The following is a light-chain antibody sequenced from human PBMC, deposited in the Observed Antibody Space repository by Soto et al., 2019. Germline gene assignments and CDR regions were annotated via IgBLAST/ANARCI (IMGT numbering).Light chain of an antibody. J-gene: IGKJ5*01. CDR1: QDIRND. Sequence: AIQVTQSPSSLSASVGDRVTITCRASQDIRNDLGWYQQKPGKAPKLLIYAASSLQSGVPSRFSGSGSGTDFSLTISSLQPDDFATYYCLQDYDYPLTFGQGTRLEIK. CDR3: LQDYDYPLT. CDR2: AAS. V-gene: IGKV1-6*01.